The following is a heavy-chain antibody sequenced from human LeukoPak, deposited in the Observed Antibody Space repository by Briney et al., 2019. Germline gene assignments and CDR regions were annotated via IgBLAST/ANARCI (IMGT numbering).Heavy chain of an antibody. D-gene: IGHD3-9*01. Sequence: GRSLRLSCAASGFIFSSYAMHWVRQAPGKGLEWVAVISYDGSNKYYADSVKGRFTISRDNSKNTLYLQMNSLRAEDTAVYYCATAISYDILTGYYGGIDYWGQGTLVTVSS. CDR2: ISYDGSNK. V-gene: IGHV3-30*04. J-gene: IGHJ4*02. CDR1: GFIFSSYA. CDR3: ATAISYDILTGYYGGIDY.